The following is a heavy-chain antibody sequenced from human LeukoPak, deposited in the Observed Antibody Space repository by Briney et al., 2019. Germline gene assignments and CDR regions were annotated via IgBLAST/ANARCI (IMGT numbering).Heavy chain of an antibody. V-gene: IGHV3-7*01. D-gene: IGHD3-22*01. Sequence: PGGSLRLSCAASGFTFMTYWMSWVRQAPGKGLEWVANIKQDVSEKYYVDSVKGRFTISRDNAKNSLYLQMNSLRAEDTAVYYCARDDPYDSSGYYYVGDDAFDIWGQGTMVTVSS. CDR2: IKQDVSEK. CDR1: GFTFMTYW. J-gene: IGHJ3*02. CDR3: ARDDPYDSSGYYYVGDDAFDI.